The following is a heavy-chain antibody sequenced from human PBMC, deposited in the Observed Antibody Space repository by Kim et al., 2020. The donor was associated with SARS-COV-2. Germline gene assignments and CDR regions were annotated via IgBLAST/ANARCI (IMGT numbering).Heavy chain of an antibody. Sequence: ANYAQKFQGGVTITADKSTSTADMELSSLRSEDTAVYYCANEGGTVTTEYWGQGTLVTVSS. V-gene: IGHV1-69*02. J-gene: IGHJ4*02. CDR3: ANEGGTVTTEY. CDR2: A. D-gene: IGHD4-17*01.